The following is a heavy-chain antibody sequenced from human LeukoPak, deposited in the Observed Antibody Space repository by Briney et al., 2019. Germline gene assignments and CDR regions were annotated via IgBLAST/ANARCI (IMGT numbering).Heavy chain of an antibody. V-gene: IGHV3-30*18. Sequence: GGSLRLSCATSGFTFNSFGMHWARQAPGKGLEWVAFISYDGSNKDYADSVKGRFTISRDNSKNTLFLQMNSLRVEDTAVYYCAKVYLRIEIYAFDVWGQGTMVTVSS. J-gene: IGHJ3*01. D-gene: IGHD1-26*01. CDR2: ISYDGSNK. CDR1: GFTFNSFG. CDR3: AKVYLRIEIYAFDV.